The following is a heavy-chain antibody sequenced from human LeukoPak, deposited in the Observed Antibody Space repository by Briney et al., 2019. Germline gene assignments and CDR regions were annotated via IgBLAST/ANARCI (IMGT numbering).Heavy chain of an antibody. V-gene: IGHV4-34*01. CDR1: GFTFSSYA. J-gene: IGHJ4*02. CDR3: ARLKRCSGGSCYSFLFDY. CDR2: INHGGST. Sequence: GTLRLSCAASGFTFSSYAMSWVRQPPGKGLEWIGEINHGGSTNYNPSLKSRVTISVDTSKNQFSLKLSSVTAADTAVYYCARLKRCSGGSCYSFLFDYWGQGTLVTVSS. D-gene: IGHD2-15*01.